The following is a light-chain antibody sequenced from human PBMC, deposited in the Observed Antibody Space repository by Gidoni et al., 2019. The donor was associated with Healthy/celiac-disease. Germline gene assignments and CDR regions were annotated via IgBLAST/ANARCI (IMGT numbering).Light chain of an antibody. CDR2: GAS. J-gene: IGKJ1*01. V-gene: IGKV3-15*01. Sequence: IVMTQSPATLSVSPGERATLSCRASQSVSSNLAWYQQKPGQAPRLLIYGASTRATGIPARFSGSGSGXEFTLTISSLXSEDFAVXYXQQXXXWPXXTFXXGTKVEIK. CDR3: QQXXXWPXXT. CDR1: QSVSSN.